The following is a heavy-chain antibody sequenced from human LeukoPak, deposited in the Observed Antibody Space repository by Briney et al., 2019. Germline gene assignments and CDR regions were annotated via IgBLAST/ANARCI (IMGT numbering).Heavy chain of an antibody. CDR3: AREWTCGGTSCLIDY. CDR1: GFIFSNYN. J-gene: IGHJ4*02. Sequence: GGSLRLSCAASGFIFSNYNMNWVRQTPGKGLEWISYISTSGSTIYYADSVRGRFTISRDSAKNSLYLQMNSLRAEDTAVYFCAREWTCGGTSCLIDYWGQGTLVTVSS. V-gene: IGHV3-48*04. D-gene: IGHD2-2*01. CDR2: ISTSGSTI.